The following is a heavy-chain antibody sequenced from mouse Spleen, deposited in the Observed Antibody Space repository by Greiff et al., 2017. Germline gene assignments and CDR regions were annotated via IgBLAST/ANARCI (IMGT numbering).Heavy chain of an antibody. V-gene: IGHV3-6*01. D-gene: IGHD2-3*01. CDR2: IGYDGGN. CDR1: GHSITSGCY. CDR3: ASGDGYQKAWFAY. J-gene: IGHJ3*01. Sequence: EVKLQESGPGLVKPSQSLSLTCSVTGHSITSGCYWNWIRQFPGNKLEWMGYIGYDGGNNYNPSLKNRIFITRDTSKNQFSLKLNSVTTEDTATYYCASGDGYQKAWFAYWGQGTLVTVSA.